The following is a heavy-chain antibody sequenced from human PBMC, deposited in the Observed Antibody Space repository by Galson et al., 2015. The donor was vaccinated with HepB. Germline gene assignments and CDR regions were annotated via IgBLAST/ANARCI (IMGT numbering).Heavy chain of an antibody. V-gene: IGHV3-23*01. CDR2: ISGSGGST. Sequence: FLRLSCAASGFTFSSYAMSWVRQAPGKGLEWVSAISGSGGSTYYADSVKGRFTISRDNSKNTLYLQMNSLRAEDTAVYYCPRASAIYDSSGYYGWYFDLWGRGTLVTVSS. CDR1: GFTFSSYA. J-gene: IGHJ2*01. CDR3: PRASAIYDSSGYYGWYFDL. D-gene: IGHD3-22*01.